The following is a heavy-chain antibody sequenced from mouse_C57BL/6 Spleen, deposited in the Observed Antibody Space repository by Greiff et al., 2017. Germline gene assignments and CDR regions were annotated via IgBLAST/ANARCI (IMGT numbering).Heavy chain of an antibody. CDR3: ARDIYGNHPAWFAY. CDR1: GYTFTSYW. CDR2: INPSSGYT. D-gene: IGHD2-1*01. Sequence: VQLQQSGAELAKPGASVKLSCKASGYTFTSYWMHWVKQRPGQGLEWIGYINPSSGYTKYNQKFKDKATLTADKSSITAYMQLHSLTYEDSAVYYCARDIYGNHPAWFAYWGQGTLVTVSA. V-gene: IGHV1-7*01. J-gene: IGHJ3*01.